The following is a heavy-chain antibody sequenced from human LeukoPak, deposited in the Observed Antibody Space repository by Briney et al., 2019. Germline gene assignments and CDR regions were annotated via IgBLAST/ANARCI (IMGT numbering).Heavy chain of an antibody. Sequence: QPGGSLRLSCAASGFTFSTYDMHWVRQATGKGLDWVSAIDAVGNTYYAGSVQGRFTISRENAWNSLYLQMNSLRAEDTAVYYCARGIGFDYWGQGTLVTVSS. V-gene: IGHV3-13*01. CDR2: IDAVGNT. J-gene: IGHJ4*02. CDR3: ARGIGFDY. CDR1: GFTFSTYD. D-gene: IGHD6-13*01.